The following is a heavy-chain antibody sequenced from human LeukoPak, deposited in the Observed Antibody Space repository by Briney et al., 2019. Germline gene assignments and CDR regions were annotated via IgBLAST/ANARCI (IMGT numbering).Heavy chain of an antibody. CDR3: ARGRDTALNYFDI. Sequence: PSETLSLTCAVSGGSISITSYYWGWIRQPPGKGLEWIGSMYSSGSTYYNPSLKSRVTISVDTSTNLFSLKLNSVTAADSAVYYCARGRDTALNYFDIWGRGTLVSVSS. D-gene: IGHD5-18*01. V-gene: IGHV4-39*07. CDR1: GGSISITSYY. J-gene: IGHJ2*01. CDR2: MYSSGST.